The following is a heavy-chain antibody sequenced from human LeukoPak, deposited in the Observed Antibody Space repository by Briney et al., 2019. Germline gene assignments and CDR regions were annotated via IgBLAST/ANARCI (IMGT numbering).Heavy chain of an antibody. D-gene: IGHD1-26*01. Sequence: ASEKVSCKASGGTFTSYAISWVRQAPGQGLEWMGWISAYNGNTNYAQKLQGRVTMTTDTSTSTAYMELRSLRSDDTAVYYCAISGSYLYGMDVWGQGTTVTVSS. V-gene: IGHV1-18*01. CDR2: ISAYNGNT. CDR1: GGTFTSYA. CDR3: AISGSYLYGMDV. J-gene: IGHJ6*02.